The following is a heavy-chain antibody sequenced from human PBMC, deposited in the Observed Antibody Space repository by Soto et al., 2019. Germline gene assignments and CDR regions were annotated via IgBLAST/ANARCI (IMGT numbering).Heavy chain of an antibody. CDR1: GYTFTSYG. D-gene: IGHD6-6*01. CDR3: AYTYSSYRPPDY. V-gene: IGHV1-18*01. CDR2: ISAYNGNT. J-gene: IGHJ4*02. Sequence: ASVKVSCKASGYTFTSYGISWVRQAPGQGLEWMGWISAYNGNTNYAQKLQGRVTMTTDTSTSTAYMELRSLRSDDTAVYYCAYTYSSYRPPDYWGQGTLVTVSS.